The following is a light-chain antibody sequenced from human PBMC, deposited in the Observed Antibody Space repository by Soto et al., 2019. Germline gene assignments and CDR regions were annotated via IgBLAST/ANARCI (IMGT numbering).Light chain of an antibody. CDR2: DAS. V-gene: IGKV3-11*01. CDR1: QSVSSY. J-gene: IGKJ3*01. CDR3: QQRSNWPPVFT. Sequence: EIVLTQSPATLFLSPGERATLSCRASQSVSSYLAWYQQKPGQAPRLLIYDASNRATGIPARFSGSGSGTDFTLTISSLEPEDFAVYYCQQRSNWPPVFTFGPGTKWISN.